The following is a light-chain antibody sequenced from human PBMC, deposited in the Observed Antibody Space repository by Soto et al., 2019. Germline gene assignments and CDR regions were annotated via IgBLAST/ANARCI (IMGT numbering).Light chain of an antibody. V-gene: IGKV3-20*01. CDR2: DAS. J-gene: IGKJ1*01. CDR3: QQYGTSPLT. Sequence: ENVLTQSPGTLSMSPGERVTLSCRASQDIRSHLACYQQKPGQAPRLLIFDASSRATGIPDRFSGSGSGTDFTLSISRLEPEDFAVYYCQQYGTSPLTFGQGTRVEIK. CDR1: QDIRSH.